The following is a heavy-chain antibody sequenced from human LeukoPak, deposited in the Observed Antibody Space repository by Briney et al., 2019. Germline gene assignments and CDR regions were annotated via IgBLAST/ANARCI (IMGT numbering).Heavy chain of an antibody. J-gene: IGHJ4*02. CDR3: ARDRWYGDFDY. D-gene: IGHD3-10*01. Sequence: ASVKVSCKASGYTFTGYYMHWVRQAPGQGLERMGRINPNSGGTNYAQKFQGRVTMTRDTSISTAYMELSRLRSDDTAVCYCARDRWYGDFDYWGQGTLVTVSS. CDR1: GYTFTGYY. CDR2: INPNSGGT. V-gene: IGHV1-2*06.